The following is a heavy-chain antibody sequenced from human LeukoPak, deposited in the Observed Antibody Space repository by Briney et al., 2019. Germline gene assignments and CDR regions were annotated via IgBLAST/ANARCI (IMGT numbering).Heavy chain of an antibody. J-gene: IGHJ3*02. CDR1: GGSISSYY. D-gene: IGHD3-9*01. V-gene: IGHV4-59*12. CDR3: ARTTLLYSDWSPDAFDI. CDR2: IYYSGST. Sequence: SETLSLTCTVSGGSISSYYWSWIRQPPGKGLEWTGYIYYSGSTNYNPSLKSRVTISVDTSKNQFSLKLSSVTAADTAVYNCARTTLLYSDWSPDAFDIWGQGTMVTVSS.